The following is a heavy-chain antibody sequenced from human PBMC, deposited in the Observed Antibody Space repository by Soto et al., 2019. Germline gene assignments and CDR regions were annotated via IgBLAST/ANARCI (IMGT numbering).Heavy chain of an antibody. J-gene: IGHJ6*02. CDR2: IIPIFGTA. D-gene: IGHD3-10*01. CDR3: ARVKVIYGSGPHYYYYYGMDV. Sequence: SVKVSCKASGGTFSSYAISWVRQAPGQGLEWMGGIIPIFGTANYAQKFQGRVTITADESTSTAYMELSSLRSEDTAVYYCARVKVIYGSGPHYYYYYGMDVWGQGTTVTVSS. V-gene: IGHV1-69*13. CDR1: GGTFSSYA.